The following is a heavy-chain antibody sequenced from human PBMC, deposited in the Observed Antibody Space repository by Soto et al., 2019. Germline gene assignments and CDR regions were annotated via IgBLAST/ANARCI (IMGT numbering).Heavy chain of an antibody. CDR1: GFDFSNTW. D-gene: IGHD3-3*01. CDR3: AKDWYYTIDY. V-gene: IGHV3-74*01. J-gene: IGHJ4*02. CDR2: INSDRSSI. Sequence: PGGSLRLSCAASGFDFSNTWIHWVRQVPGKGLVWVSRINSDRSSITYADSVKGRFTMSRDNAKNTVYLQMSSLRVEDTAVYYCAKDWYYTIDYRGQGTPVTSPQ.